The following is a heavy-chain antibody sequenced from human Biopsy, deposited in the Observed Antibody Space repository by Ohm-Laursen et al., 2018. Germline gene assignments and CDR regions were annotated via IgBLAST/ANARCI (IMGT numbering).Heavy chain of an antibody. CDR1: GDSFNGYY. CDR3: VRGVDYYDPYHYYALDV. J-gene: IGHJ6*02. D-gene: IGHD3-22*01. CDR2: INHSGRT. Sequence: SETLSLTCAVYGDSFNGYYWSWIRQPPGKGWEGIGEINHSGRTNYNPSLKSRFNISVDTTKNQFSLKVRSVTAADTAVYYCVRGVDYYDPYHYYALDVWGQGTTVTVSS. V-gene: IGHV4-34*01.